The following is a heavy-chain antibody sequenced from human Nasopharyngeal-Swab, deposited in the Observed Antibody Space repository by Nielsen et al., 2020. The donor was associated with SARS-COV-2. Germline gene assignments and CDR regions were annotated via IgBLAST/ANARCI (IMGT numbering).Heavy chain of an antibody. CDR1: GGSISSHY. CDR2: IYYSGST. D-gene: IGHD6-19*01. Sequence: SETLSLTCTVSGGSISSHYWSWIRQPPGKGLEWIGYIYYSGSTNYNPSLKSRVTISVDTSKNQFSLKLSSVTAADTAVYYCARGHPTIAVAGTNYYYGMDVWGQGTTVTVSS. J-gene: IGHJ6*02. CDR3: ARGHPTIAVAGTNYYYGMDV. V-gene: IGHV4-59*11.